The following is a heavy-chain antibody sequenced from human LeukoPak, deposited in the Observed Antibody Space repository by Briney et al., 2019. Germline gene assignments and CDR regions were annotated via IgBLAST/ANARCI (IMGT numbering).Heavy chain of an antibody. CDR1: GGTFSSHA. D-gene: IGHD2-2*01. CDR3: ARGLQYQLLKALRYYYMDV. J-gene: IGHJ6*03. V-gene: IGHV1-69*05. Sequence: PRASVKVSCKASGGTFSSHAIAWVRQAPGQGPEWMGGIIPISGTADYAQKFQGRVTITTDQSTSTAYMELSSLTSDDTAVYYCARGLQYQLLKALRYYYMDVWGEGTTVTASS. CDR2: IIPISGTA.